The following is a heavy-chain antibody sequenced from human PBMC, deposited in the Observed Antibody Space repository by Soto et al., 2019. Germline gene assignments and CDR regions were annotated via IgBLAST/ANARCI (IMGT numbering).Heavy chain of an antibody. V-gene: IGHV3-23*01. D-gene: IGHD2-2*01. CDR2: ISGSGGTT. Sequence: PGGSLRLSCAASGFTFSNYAMTWVRQAPGKGLEWVSGISGSGGTTFYAGFVKGRFPISRDNSKNTLYLQMNNLRAEDTAVYYCALRYCSRTTCPPLNSYFYMDVWGKGTTVTSP. CDR1: GFTFSNYA. CDR3: ALRYCSRTTCPPLNSYFYMDV. J-gene: IGHJ6*03.